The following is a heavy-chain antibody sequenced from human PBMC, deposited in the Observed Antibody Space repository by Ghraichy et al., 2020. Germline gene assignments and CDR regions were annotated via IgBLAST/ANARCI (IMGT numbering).Heavy chain of an antibody. CDR1: GYTFTSYG. D-gene: IGHD4-17*01. CDR2: ISAYNGNT. V-gene: IGHV1-18*01. Sequence: ASVKVSCKASGYTFTSYGISWVRQAPGQGLEWMGWISAYNGNTNYAQKLQGRVTMTTDTSTSTAYMELRSLRSDDTAVYYCARDPPYGDYPYYFDYWGQGTLVTVSS. CDR3: ARDPPYGDYPYYFDY. J-gene: IGHJ4*02.